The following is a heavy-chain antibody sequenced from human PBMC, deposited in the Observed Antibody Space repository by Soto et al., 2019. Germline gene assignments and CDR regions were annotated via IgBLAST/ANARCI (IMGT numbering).Heavy chain of an antibody. Sequence: ASVKDSCKASGYTFTSYAMHWVRQAPGQRLEWMGWINAGNGNTKYSQKFQGRVTITRDTSASTAYMELSSLRSEDTAVYYCARGSCSGGSCYWGQGTLVTVSS. CDR2: INAGNGNT. J-gene: IGHJ4*02. CDR1: GYTFTSYA. D-gene: IGHD2-15*01. CDR3: ARGSCSGGSCY. V-gene: IGHV1-3*01.